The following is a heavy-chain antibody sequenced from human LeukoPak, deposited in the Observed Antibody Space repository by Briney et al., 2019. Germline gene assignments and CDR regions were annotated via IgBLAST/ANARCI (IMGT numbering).Heavy chain of an antibody. D-gene: IGHD3-10*02. CDR1: GFPISTNG. V-gene: IGHV3-23*01. CDR2: IVGGDGGT. J-gene: IGHJ6*04. Sequence: GGSLRLSCAASGFPISTNGMSWVRQAPGKGLEWVSGIVGGDGGTYYADSVKGRFIISRDNSKNTLYVQMNRLRAEDTAVYYCAELGITMIGGVWGKGTTVTISS. CDR3: AELGITMIGGV.